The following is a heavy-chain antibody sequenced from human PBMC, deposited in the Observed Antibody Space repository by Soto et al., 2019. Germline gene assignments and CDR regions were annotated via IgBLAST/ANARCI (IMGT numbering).Heavy chain of an antibody. V-gene: IGHV5-10-1*01. CDR1: GYSFTSYW. J-gene: IGHJ6*04. CDR3: AHLAYDYDFWSGFYNV. Sequence: PGESLKISCKGSGYSFTSYWISWVRQMPGKGLEWMGRIDPSDSYTNYSPSFQGHVTISADKSISTAYLQWSSLKASDTAMYYCAHLAYDYDFWSGFYNVCGKGTTVTVSS. D-gene: IGHD3-3*01. CDR2: IDPSDSYT.